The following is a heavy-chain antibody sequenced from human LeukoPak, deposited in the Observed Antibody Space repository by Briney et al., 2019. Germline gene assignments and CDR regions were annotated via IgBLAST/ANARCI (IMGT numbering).Heavy chain of an antibody. Sequence: GGSLRLSCAASGFTFETYWMHWVRQAPGKGLEWVSCVNGYGRLTNYADSVKGRFTISRDNAKNTLYLQMNSLRAEDTAVYYCARVRPRRYSYDFDYWGQGTLVTVSS. D-gene: IGHD5-18*01. CDR3: ARVRPRRYSYDFDY. CDR1: GFTFETYW. CDR2: VNGYGRLT. J-gene: IGHJ4*02. V-gene: IGHV3-74*01.